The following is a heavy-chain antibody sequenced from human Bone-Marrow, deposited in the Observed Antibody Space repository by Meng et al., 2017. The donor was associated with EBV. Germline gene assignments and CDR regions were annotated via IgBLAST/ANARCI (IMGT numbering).Heavy chain of an antibody. D-gene: IGHD2-15*01. CDR1: GGSISSSSYY. CDR2: IYYSGST. CDR3: ARQDVLVVAATTFDY. Sequence: QLPRQESGPGLGKPSDTLSPTCTVSGGSISSSSYYWGWIRQPPGKGLEWIGSIYYSGSTYYNPSLKSRVTISVDTSKNQFSLKLSSVTAADTAVYYCARQDVLVVAATTFDYWGQGTLVTVSS. V-gene: IGHV4-39*07. J-gene: IGHJ4*02.